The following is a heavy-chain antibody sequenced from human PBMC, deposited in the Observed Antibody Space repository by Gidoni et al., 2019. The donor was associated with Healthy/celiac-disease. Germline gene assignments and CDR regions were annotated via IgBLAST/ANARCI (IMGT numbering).Heavy chain of an antibody. J-gene: IGHJ4*02. CDR2: ISGSGGST. D-gene: IGHD3-22*01. Sequence: EVQLLESGGGLVQPGGSLRLFCAASGFTFSSYAMSWVRQAPGKGLEWVSAISGSGGSTYYADSVKGRFTISRDNSKNTLYLQMNSLRAEDTAVYYCARAGDSSGYSCFDYWGQGTLVTVSS. V-gene: IGHV3-23*01. CDR3: ARAGDSSGYSCFDY. CDR1: GFTFSSYA.